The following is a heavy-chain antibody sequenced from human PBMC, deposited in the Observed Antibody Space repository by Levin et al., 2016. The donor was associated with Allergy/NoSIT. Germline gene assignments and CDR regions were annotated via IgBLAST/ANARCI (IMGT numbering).Heavy chain of an antibody. D-gene: IGHD6-13*01. J-gene: IGHJ4*02. Sequence: GESLKISCSASGFTFSTYPMYWVRQAPGKGLKYVSSISDTGGYTHYTDSVKGRFTISRDNFQNTLYLQMSSLRVEDTAVYYCVKKARPASGPYYFDDWGQGTQLTVSS. CDR1: GFTFSTYP. V-gene: IGHV3-64D*09. CDR2: ISDTGGYT. CDR3: VKKARPASGPYYFDD.